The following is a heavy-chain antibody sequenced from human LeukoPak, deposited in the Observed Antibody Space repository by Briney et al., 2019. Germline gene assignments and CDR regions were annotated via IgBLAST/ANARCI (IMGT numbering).Heavy chain of an antibody. Sequence: GGSLRLSCAASGFTFSSYAMSWVRQAPGKGLEWVSAISGSGGSTYYADSVKGRFTISSDNSKNTLYLQMNSLRAEDTAVYYCAKYGEYCSSTSCRPYYYYGMDVRGKGTTVTVSS. CDR2: ISGSGGST. CDR3: AKYGEYCSSTSCRPYYYYGMDV. CDR1: GFTFSSYA. D-gene: IGHD2-2*01. J-gene: IGHJ6*04. V-gene: IGHV3-23*01.